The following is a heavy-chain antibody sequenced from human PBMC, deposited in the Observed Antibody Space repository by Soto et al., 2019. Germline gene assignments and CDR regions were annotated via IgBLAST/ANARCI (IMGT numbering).Heavy chain of an antibody. J-gene: IGHJ4*02. V-gene: IGHV1-46*01. CDR2: TNPSGGST. D-gene: IGHD1-1*01. CDR3: ARAPTKPFPYFDY. Sequence: GASGKVSCKASGYTFTSYYMHWVRQAPGQGLEWMGITNPSGGSTSYAQKFQGRVTMTRDTSTSTVYMELSSLRSEDTAVYYCARAPTKPFPYFDYWGQGTLVTVSS. CDR1: GYTFTSYY.